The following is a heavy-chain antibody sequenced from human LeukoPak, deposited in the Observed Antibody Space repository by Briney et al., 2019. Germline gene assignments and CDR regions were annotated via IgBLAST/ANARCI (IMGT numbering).Heavy chain of an antibody. V-gene: IGHV1-8*02. CDR1: GGTFSSYA. Sequence: SVKVSCKASGGTFSSYAISWVRQAPGQGLEYMGWMNPNSGNTGFAQKFRGRVTMTSDASTTSAFMELMRLTSEDTAVYYCTRAVRNQLLSEYWGQGTRITVSS. CDR2: MNPNSGNT. D-gene: IGHD2-2*01. CDR3: TRAVRNQLLSEY. J-gene: IGHJ4*02.